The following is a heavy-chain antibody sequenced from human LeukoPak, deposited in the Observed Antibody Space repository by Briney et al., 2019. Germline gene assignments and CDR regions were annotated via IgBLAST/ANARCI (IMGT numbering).Heavy chain of an antibody. V-gene: IGHV3-23*01. CDR2: LSIDGVNT. CDR3: AKDDGDYAKGYYFDY. CDR1: GFIFSTYW. D-gene: IGHD4-17*01. J-gene: IGHJ4*02. Sequence: GGSLRLSCAASGFIFSTYWMSWVRQAPGKGLEWVSALSIDGVNTYYADSVKGRFTISRDNSKNTLYLQMNSLRAEDTAVYYCAKDDGDYAKGYYFDYWGPGTLVTVSS.